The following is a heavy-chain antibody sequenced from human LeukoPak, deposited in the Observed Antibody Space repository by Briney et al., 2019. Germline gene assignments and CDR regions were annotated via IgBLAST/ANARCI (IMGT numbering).Heavy chain of an antibody. Sequence: ASVKVSCKASGYTFTGYYMHWVRQAPGQGLEWMGWINPNSGGTNYAQKFQGWVTMTRDTSISTAYMELSRLRSDDTAVYYCARDLGPILRYYAFYGMDVWGQGTTVTVSS. D-gene: IGHD3-9*01. CDR3: ARDLGPILRYYAFYGMDV. J-gene: IGHJ6*02. V-gene: IGHV1-2*04. CDR2: INPNSGGT. CDR1: GYTFTGYY.